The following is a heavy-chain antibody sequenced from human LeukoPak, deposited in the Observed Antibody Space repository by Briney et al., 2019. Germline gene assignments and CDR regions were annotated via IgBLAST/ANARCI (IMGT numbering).Heavy chain of an antibody. J-gene: IGHJ5*02. CDR2: ISGSGGST. CDR3: AKGSAVAAPRNWFDP. Sequence: GGSLRLSCAASGFTFTSYAMSWVRQAPGKGLEWVSAISGSGGSTYYADTVKGRFTISRDNSKNTLSLQMNSLRAEDTAVYYCAKGSAVAAPRNWFDPWGQGTLVTVSS. CDR1: GFTFTSYA. V-gene: IGHV3-23*01. D-gene: IGHD6-19*01.